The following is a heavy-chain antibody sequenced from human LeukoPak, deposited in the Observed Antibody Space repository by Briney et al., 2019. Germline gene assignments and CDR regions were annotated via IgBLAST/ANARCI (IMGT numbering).Heavy chain of an antibody. CDR3: ARSPQNYDFWSGYSYYYYYGMDV. V-gene: IGHV4-59*08. CDR1: GGSISIYY. CDR2: IYYSGST. D-gene: IGHD3-3*01. J-gene: IGHJ6*02. Sequence: SETLSLTCTVSGGSISIYYWSWIRQPPGKGLEWIGYIYYSGSTNYNPSLKSRVTISVDTSKNQFSLKLSSVTAADTAVYYCARSPQNYDFWSGYSYYYYYGMDVWGQGTTVTVSS.